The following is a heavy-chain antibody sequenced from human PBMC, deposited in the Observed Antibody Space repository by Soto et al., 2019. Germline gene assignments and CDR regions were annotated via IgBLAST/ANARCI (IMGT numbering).Heavy chain of an antibody. V-gene: IGHV1-69*13. CDR1: GGTFSSYA. CDR3: ARDWDYYDSSGPYPNWFDP. D-gene: IGHD3-22*01. J-gene: IGHJ5*02. CDR2: IIPIFGTA. Sequence: SVKVSCKASGGTFSSYAISWVRQAPGQGLEWMGGIIPIFGTANYAQKFQGRVTITADESTSTAYKELSSLRSEDTAVYYCARDWDYYDSSGPYPNWFDPWGQGTLVTVSS.